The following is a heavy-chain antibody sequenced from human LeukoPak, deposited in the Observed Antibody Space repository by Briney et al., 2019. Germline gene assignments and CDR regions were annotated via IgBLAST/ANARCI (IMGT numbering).Heavy chain of an antibody. CDR3: ARGSYYYMDV. Sequence: SETLSLTCTVSGGSISSYYWSWIRQPPGKGLEWIGYIYYSGSTNYNPSLKSRVTILVDTSKNQFSLNVSSVTAADTAVYYCARGSYYYMDVWGKGTTVTVSS. CDR1: GGSISSYY. V-gene: IGHV4-59*08. CDR2: IYYSGST. D-gene: IGHD2-15*01. J-gene: IGHJ6*03.